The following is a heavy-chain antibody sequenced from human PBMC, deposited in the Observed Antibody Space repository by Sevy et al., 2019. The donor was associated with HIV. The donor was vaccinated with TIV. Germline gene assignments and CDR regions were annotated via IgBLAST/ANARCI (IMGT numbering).Heavy chain of an antibody. V-gene: IGHV3-49*04. CDR3: TRDIDSCSGGSCYPTYDY. J-gene: IGHJ4*02. CDR2: IRSKAYGGTT. Sequence: GGSLRLSCTASGFTFGDYAMSWVRQAPGKGLEWVGFIRSKAYGGTTEYAASVKGRFTISRDESKSMAYLQMNSLKTEDTAVYYCTRDIDSCSGGSCYPTYDYWGQGTLVTVSS. D-gene: IGHD2-15*01. CDR1: GFTFGDYA.